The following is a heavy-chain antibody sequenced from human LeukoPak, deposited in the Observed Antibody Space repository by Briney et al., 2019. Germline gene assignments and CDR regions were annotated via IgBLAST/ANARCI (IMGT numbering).Heavy chain of an antibody. J-gene: IGHJ4*02. V-gene: IGHV4-38-2*01. CDR1: GYSISSGYY. CDR3: ARNRWGITMVRGVSLDY. Sequence: PSETLSLTCAVSGYSISSGYYWGWIRQPPGKGLEWIGSIYHSGSTYYNPSLKSRVTISVDTSKNQFSLKLSSVTAADTAVYYCARNRWGITMVRGVSLDYWGQGTLVTVSS. CDR2: IYHSGST. D-gene: IGHD3-10*01.